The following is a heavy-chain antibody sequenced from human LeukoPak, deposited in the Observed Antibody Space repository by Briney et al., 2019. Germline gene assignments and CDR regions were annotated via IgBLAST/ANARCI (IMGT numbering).Heavy chain of an antibody. Sequence: ASVKVSCKASGYTSTGSYMYWVRQAPGQGLEWVGWINLNSGGTNYAQKFQGRVTMTRDTSISTAYMELSSLRSDDTAVYYCARPSGGSGRWGDNWFDPWGQGTLVTVSS. CDR3: ARPSGGSGRWGDNWFDP. CDR2: INLNSGGT. CDR1: GYTSTGSY. J-gene: IGHJ5*02. V-gene: IGHV1-2*02. D-gene: IGHD3-10*01.